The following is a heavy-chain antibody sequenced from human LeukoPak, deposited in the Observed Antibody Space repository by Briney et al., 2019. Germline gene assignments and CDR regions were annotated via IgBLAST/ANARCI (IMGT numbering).Heavy chain of an antibody. CDR1: GLTFSSYW. J-gene: IGHJ4*02. V-gene: IGHV3-7*03. Sequence: PGGSLRLSCAASGLTFSSYWMSWVRQAPGKGLEWVANIKQDGSEKYYVDSVKGRFTISTDNAKNSLYLQMKSLRGEETGVYLCARSQPTMTNWGQGTLVTVSS. CDR3: ARSQPTMTN. D-gene: IGHD4-17*01. CDR2: IKQDGSEK.